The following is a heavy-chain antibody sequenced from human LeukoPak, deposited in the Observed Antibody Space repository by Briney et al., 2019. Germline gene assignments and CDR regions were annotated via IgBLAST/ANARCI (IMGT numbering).Heavy chain of an antibody. J-gene: IGHJ5*02. CDR3: ARGGYYGSGNDFRFDP. CDR2: IYYSGST. D-gene: IGHD3-10*01. Sequence: SETLSLTCTVSGGSISSYYWSWIRQPPGKGLEWIGYIYYSGSTNYKPSLKSRVTISVDTSKNQLSLKLSSVTAADTAVYYCARGGYYGSGNDFRFDPWGQGTLVTVSS. V-gene: IGHV4-59*01. CDR1: GGSISSYY.